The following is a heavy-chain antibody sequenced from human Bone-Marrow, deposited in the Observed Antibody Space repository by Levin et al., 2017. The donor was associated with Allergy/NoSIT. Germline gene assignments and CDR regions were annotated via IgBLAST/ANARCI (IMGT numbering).Heavy chain of an antibody. D-gene: IGHD6-19*01. V-gene: IGHV4-59*12. CDR2: IYYKGST. CDR3: ARGDGTSGWYGWYFDL. CDR1: GGSMDSYY. Sequence: SQTLSLTCTVSGGSMDSYYWSWVRQTPGKGLEWIGYIYYKGSTNYNPSLKGRVTMSVDMSKAQFSLKLTSMTAADTAVYYCARGDGTSGWYGWYFDLWGRGTLVTVSS. J-gene: IGHJ2*01.